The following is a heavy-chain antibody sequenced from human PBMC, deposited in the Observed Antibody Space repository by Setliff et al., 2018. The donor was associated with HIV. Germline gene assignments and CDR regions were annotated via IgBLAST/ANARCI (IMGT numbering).Heavy chain of an antibody. D-gene: IGHD6-19*01. CDR3: ARALAGDSGWNYFDL. Sequence: PSETLSLTCTVSGASFIRSRYYWSWIRQPAGKGLEWIGHVYTTGSAGYNPSLESRVTILEALSKNQFSLNLDSVTAADTAVYFCARALAGDSGWNYFDLWGPGTLVTSPQ. V-gene: IGHV4-61*09. J-gene: IGHJ4*02. CDR1: GASFIRSRYY. CDR2: VYTTGSA.